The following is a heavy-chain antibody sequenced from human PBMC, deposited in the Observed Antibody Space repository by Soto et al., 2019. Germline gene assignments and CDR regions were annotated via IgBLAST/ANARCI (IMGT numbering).Heavy chain of an antibody. J-gene: IGHJ4*02. CDR3: ARLARLADY. D-gene: IGHD5-12*01. V-gene: IGHV3-11*05. CDR1: GFTFSDHY. CDR2: ISGSSSDT. Sequence: QVQLVESGGGLVKPGGSLRLSCVASGFTFSDHYMNWIRQSPGKGLEWVSYISGSSSDTNYADSVKGRFTISRDNAKNSLYLEMNSLRDEDTAVYYCARLARLADYWGQGTLVTVSS.